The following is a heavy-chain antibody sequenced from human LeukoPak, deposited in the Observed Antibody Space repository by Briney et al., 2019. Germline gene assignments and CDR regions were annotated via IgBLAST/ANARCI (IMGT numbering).Heavy chain of an antibody. CDR1: GGTFSSYA. Sequence: GASVKVSCKASGGTFSSYAISWVRQAPGQGLEWMGGIIPIFGTANYAQKFQGRVTITADESTSTAYMELSSLRSEDTAVYYCALYGERRSPSRTLDYWGQGTLVTVSS. D-gene: IGHD4-17*01. CDR2: IIPIFGTA. J-gene: IGHJ4*02. V-gene: IGHV1-69*13. CDR3: ALYGERRSPSRTLDY.